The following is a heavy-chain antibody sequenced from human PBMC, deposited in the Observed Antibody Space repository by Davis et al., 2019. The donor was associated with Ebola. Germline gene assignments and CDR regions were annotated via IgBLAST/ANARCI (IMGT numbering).Heavy chain of an antibody. CDR3: ARDYNYHYDSSAYYY. Sequence: GESLKISCAASGFTFSDYYMSWIRQAPGKGLEWVAVISYDGTNKYYTDSVKGRFTVSRDNSKNTLYLQMNSLRAEDTAVYYCARDYNYHYDSSAYYYWGQGTLVTVSS. CDR1: GFTFSDYY. J-gene: IGHJ4*02. V-gene: IGHV3-30*03. D-gene: IGHD3-22*01. CDR2: ISYDGTNK.